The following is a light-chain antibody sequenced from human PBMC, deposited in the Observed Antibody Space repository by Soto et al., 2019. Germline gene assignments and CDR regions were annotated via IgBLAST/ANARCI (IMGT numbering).Light chain of an antibody. CDR3: QVWDSDHVV. CDR1: NIGPRR. Sequence: SYELTQTTSESVAPGQTASLTCGGANIGPRRVHWYQQKPGQAPVVVMYYDRERPSGIPERFSGSKSDNTATLTINRVEAGDEADYYCQVWDSDHVVFGGGTKLTVL. V-gene: IGLV3-21*01. J-gene: IGLJ2*01. CDR2: YDR.